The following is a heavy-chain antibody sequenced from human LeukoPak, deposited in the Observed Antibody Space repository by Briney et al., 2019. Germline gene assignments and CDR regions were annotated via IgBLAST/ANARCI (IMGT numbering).Heavy chain of an antibody. CDR1: GGSFSGYY. CDR2: INHSGST. CDR3: ASAMRDIVVVVAATSDDAFDI. V-gene: IGHV4-34*01. J-gene: IGHJ3*02. D-gene: IGHD2-15*01. Sequence: SETLSLTCAVYGGSFSGYYWSWIRQPPGKGLEWIGEINHSGSTNYNPSLKSRVTISVDTSKNQFSLKLSSVTAADTAVYYCASAMRDIVVVVAATSDDAFDIWGQGTMVTVSS.